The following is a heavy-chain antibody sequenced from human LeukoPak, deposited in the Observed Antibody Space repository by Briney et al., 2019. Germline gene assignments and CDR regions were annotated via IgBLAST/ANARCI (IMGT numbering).Heavy chain of an antibody. D-gene: IGHD6-13*01. V-gene: IGHV3-23*01. J-gene: IGHJ4*02. CDR2: ISGSGGST. CDR1: GFTFSSYA. Sequence: GGSLRLSCAASGFTFSSYAMNWVRQAPGKGLEWVSAISGSGGSTYYADSVKGRFTISRDNSKNTLYLQMNSLRAEDTAVYYCAKPCSSSWSPFDNWGQGTLVTVSS. CDR3: AKPCSSSWSPFDN.